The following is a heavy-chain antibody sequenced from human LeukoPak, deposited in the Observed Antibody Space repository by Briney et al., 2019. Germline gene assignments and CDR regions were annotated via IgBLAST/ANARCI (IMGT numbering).Heavy chain of an antibody. CDR3: ARELNGAFDI. Sequence: SVKVSCKASGGTFSTYTFSWVRRAPGQGLEWMGGIIPIFGTINYAQKFQGRVTITADESASTAYMELSSLRSEDTAVYYCARELNGAFDIWGQGTMVTVSS. CDR1: GGTFSTYT. V-gene: IGHV1-69*13. J-gene: IGHJ3*02. CDR2: IIPIFGTI.